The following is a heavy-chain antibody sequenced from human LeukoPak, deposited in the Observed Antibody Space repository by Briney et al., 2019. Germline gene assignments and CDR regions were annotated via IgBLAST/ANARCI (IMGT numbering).Heavy chain of an antibody. D-gene: IGHD1-1*01. CDR3: ARVSWFPGTSYYYMDV. V-gene: IGHV4-59*01. CDR1: GGSISSYY. CDR2: IYYTGST. Sequence: PSETLSLTCTVSGGSISSYYWSWIRQPPGQGLEWIGYIYYTGSTNYNPSLKSRVTISVDTSKNQFSLKLSSVTAADTAVYYCARVSWFPGTSYYYMDVWGKGTTATVSS. J-gene: IGHJ6*03.